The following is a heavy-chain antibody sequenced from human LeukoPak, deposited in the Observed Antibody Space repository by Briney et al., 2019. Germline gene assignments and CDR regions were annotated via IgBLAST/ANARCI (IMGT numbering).Heavy chain of an antibody. CDR1: GFTFDDYA. Sequence: GGSLRLSCAASGFTFDDYAMHWVRQAPGKGLEWVSGISWNSGSIGYADSVKGRFTISRDNAKNSLYLQMNGLRAEDTALYYCAKDAGYSYGHFDYWGQGTLVTVSS. D-gene: IGHD5-18*01. CDR2: ISWNSGSI. CDR3: AKDAGYSYGHFDY. V-gene: IGHV3-9*01. J-gene: IGHJ4*02.